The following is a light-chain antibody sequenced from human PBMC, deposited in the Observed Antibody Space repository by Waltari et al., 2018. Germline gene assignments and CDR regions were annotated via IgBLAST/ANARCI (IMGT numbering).Light chain of an antibody. CDR3: QQYNNYPFT. CDR1: QRISSW. V-gene: IGKV1-5*03. CDR2: KAP. Sequence: DIQMTPSPSTLSASLGASVTITCRASQRISSWLAWYQQKPRKAPKLLIYKAPSLESGVPSRFSGSGSGTEFTLTISSLQPDDFATYYCQQYNNYPFTVGPGTKVDIK. J-gene: IGKJ3*01.